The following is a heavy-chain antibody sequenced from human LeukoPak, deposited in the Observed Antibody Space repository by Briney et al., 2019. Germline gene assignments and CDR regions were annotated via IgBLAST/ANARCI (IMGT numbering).Heavy chain of an antibody. J-gene: IGHJ4*02. Sequence: GGSLRLSCAASGFTFSNYSMTWVRQAPGKGLEWVSVITGSVGSTFYADSVKGRFTISRDNSKNMLYLQMNSLTADDTAVYYCAKEEQAPYSSFDYWGQGTLVTVSS. D-gene: IGHD1/OR15-1a*01. V-gene: IGHV3-23*01. CDR2: ITGSVGST. CDR3: AKEEQAPYSSFDY. CDR1: GFTFSNYS.